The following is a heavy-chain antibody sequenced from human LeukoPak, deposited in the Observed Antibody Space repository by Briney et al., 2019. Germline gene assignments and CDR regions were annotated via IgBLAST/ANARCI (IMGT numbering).Heavy chain of an antibody. CDR3: ARDVVPVHSGYDVSHFDY. Sequence: GASVKVSCKASGYTFTSYDISWVRQAPGQGLEWMGWISAYNGNTNYAQKLQGRVTMTTDTSTSTAYMELRSLRSDDTAVYYCARDVVPVHSGYDVSHFDYWGQGTLVTVSS. J-gene: IGHJ4*02. CDR1: GYTFTSYD. CDR2: ISAYNGNT. D-gene: IGHD5-12*01. V-gene: IGHV1-18*01.